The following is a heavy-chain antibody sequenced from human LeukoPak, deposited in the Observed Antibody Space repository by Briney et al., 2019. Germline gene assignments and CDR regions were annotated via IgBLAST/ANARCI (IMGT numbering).Heavy chain of an antibody. D-gene: IGHD3-3*01. CDR3: ARDKNDFWSGYYNVYVFDI. V-gene: IGHV1-2*02. CDR2: ISPNSGGT. Sequence: ASVKVSCKASGDTFTGYYIHWVRQAPGQGLEWMGWISPNSGGTKYAQKFQGRVTMTRDTSISTAYMELSRLRSDDTAIYYCARDKNDFWSGYYNVYVFDIWGQGTMVTVSS. CDR1: GDTFTGYY. J-gene: IGHJ3*02.